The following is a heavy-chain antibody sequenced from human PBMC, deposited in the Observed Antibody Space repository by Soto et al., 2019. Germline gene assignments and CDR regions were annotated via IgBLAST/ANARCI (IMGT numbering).Heavy chain of an antibody. CDR2: ISSSSSYT. Sequence: PGGSLRLSCAASGFTFSDYYMSWIRQAPGKGLEWVSYISSSSSYTNYADSVKGRFTISRDNAKNSLYLQMNSLRAEDTAVYYCARVVGGSGWYGGLDYWGQGTLVTVSS. D-gene: IGHD6-19*01. V-gene: IGHV3-11*06. CDR1: GFTFSDYY. CDR3: ARVVGGSGWYGGLDY. J-gene: IGHJ4*02.